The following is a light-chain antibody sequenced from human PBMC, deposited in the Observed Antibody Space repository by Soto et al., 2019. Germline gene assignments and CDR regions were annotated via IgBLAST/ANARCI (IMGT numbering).Light chain of an antibody. Sequence: EIVMTQSPATLSVSPGERATLSCRASQSVSSNLAWYQQKPGQAPRLLIYGASTRATGIPARFSGSGSGTEFTLTISSLQSEDFATYYCQHWTFGQGTKVDIK. CDR2: GAS. CDR1: QSVSSN. V-gene: IGKV3-15*01. CDR3: QHWT. J-gene: IGKJ1*01.